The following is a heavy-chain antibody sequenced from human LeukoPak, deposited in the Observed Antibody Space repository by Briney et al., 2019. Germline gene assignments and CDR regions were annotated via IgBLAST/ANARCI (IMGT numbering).Heavy chain of an antibody. CDR1: GYTFTSYD. CDR2: MNPNSGNT. Sequence: ASVKVSCKASGYTFTSYDINWVRQATGQGLEWMGWMNPNSGNTGYAQKFQGRVTMTRNTSISTAYMELSSLRSEDTAVYYCARVGIQLWLNEGNWFDPWGQGTLVTVSS. J-gene: IGHJ5*02. D-gene: IGHD5-18*01. V-gene: IGHV1-8*01. CDR3: ARVGIQLWLNEGNWFDP.